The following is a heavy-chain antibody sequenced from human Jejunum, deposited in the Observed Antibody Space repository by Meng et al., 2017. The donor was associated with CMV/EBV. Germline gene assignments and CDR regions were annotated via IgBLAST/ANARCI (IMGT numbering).Heavy chain of an antibody. CDR3: ARVEVGITSGDY. V-gene: IGHV1-2*02. J-gene: IGHJ4*02. CDR2: INPNSGGT. Sequence: QVQLVQSGAEVKKPGASVKVSYKASIYTFTGYYIHWVRHAPGQGLEWLGWINPNSGGTNSAQSFQGRVTMTTDTSTSTAYMELRSLRSDDTAVYYCARVEVGITSGDYWGQGTLVTVSS. CDR1: IYTFTGYY. D-gene: IGHD1-26*01.